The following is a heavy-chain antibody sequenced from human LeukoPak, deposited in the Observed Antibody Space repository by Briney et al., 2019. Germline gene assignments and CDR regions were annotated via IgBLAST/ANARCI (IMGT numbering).Heavy chain of an antibody. CDR3: ARELYVAGSGYHYYMDV. V-gene: IGHV4-4*07. Sequence: SETLSLTCSVSGGSISSYYWTWIRQPAGKELEWIGRIYTSGSTNYNPSLKSRVTMSVDTSKNQSSLKVSSVTAADTAVYYCARELYVAGSGYHYYMDVWGKGTTVTVSS. J-gene: IGHJ6*03. CDR1: GGSISSYY. CDR2: IYTSGST. D-gene: IGHD3-10*01.